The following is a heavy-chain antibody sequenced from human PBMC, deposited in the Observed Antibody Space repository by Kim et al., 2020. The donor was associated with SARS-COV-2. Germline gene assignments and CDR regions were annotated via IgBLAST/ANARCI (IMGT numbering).Heavy chain of an antibody. Sequence: SETLSLTCTVSGGSISSSSYYWGWIRQPPGKGLEWIGSIYYSGSTYYNPSLKSRVTISVDTSKNQFSLKLSSVTAADTAVYYCARDRARHGSGGSWRYNWFDPWGQGTLVTVSS. CDR3: ARDRARHGSGGSWRYNWFDP. J-gene: IGHJ5*02. CDR2: IYYSGST. D-gene: IGHD2-15*01. CDR1: GGSISSSSYY. V-gene: IGHV4-39*07.